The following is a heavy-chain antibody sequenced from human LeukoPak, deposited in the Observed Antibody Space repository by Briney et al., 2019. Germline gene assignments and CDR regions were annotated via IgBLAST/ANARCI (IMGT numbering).Heavy chain of an antibody. CDR2: INPSGGST. V-gene: IGHV1-46*01. Sequence: ASVKVSCKASGNTFTSYYMHWVRQAPGQGLEWMGMINPSGGSTNYAQRFQGRVSMTGDTSASTVYMELSSPRSEDTALYYCAKYCSSTSCPYGMDVWGQGTTVTVSS. J-gene: IGHJ6*02. D-gene: IGHD2-2*01. CDR3: AKYCSSTSCPYGMDV. CDR1: GNTFTSYY.